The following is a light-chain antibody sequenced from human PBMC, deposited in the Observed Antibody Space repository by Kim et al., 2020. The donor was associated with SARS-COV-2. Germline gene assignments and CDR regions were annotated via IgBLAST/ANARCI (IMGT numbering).Light chain of an antibody. CDR2: AAS. CDR3: QQYYDYPRT. Sequence: ASTVDRITITCRASQRISSYLAWYQQKPGKAPNLLIYAASTLQSGVPSRFSGSGSGTDFTLTISCLQSEDFATYYCQQYYDYPRTFGQGTKVDIK. V-gene: IGKV1-8*01. CDR1: QRISSY. J-gene: IGKJ1*01.